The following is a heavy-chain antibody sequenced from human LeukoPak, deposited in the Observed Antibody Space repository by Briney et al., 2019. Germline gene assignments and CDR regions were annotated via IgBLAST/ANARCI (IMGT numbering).Heavy chain of an antibody. CDR2: ISGSGGST. CDR1: GFIFCNYA. Sequence: GGSLRLSCAASGFIFCNYAMSWVRQAPGKGLEWVSSISGSGGSTYYVDSVKGRFTISRDNSKNTLHLQMNILRAEDTAAYYCAKLGGNVAFWGQGTLVTVSS. J-gene: IGHJ4*02. CDR3: AKLGGNVAF. D-gene: IGHD4-23*01. V-gene: IGHV3-23*01.